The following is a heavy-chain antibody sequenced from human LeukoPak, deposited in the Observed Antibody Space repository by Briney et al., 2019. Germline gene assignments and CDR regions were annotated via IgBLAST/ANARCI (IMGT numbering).Heavy chain of an antibody. CDR1: GGSMSSYY. CDR2: IYYRGDT. J-gene: IGHJ6*03. D-gene: IGHD1/OR15-1a*01. CDR3: ARERTWNNGKKYYYYIDV. V-gene: IGHV4-59*01. Sequence: PSETLSLTCTVSGGSMSSYYWSWIRQPPGKGLECIGYIYYRGDTKYNPSLKARLTISVDTSKNQFSLNLNSVTAADTAVYYCARERTWNNGKKYYYYIDVWGKGTTVTVSS.